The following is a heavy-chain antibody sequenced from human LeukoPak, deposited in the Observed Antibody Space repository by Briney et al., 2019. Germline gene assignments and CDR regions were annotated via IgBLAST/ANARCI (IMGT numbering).Heavy chain of an antibody. V-gene: IGHV4-34*01. J-gene: IGHJ4*02. CDR3: ARARPPTPFDY. CDR1: GGSFSGYY. Sequence: PSETLSLTCAVYGGSFSGYYWSWIRQPPGKGLEWIGEINHSGSTNYNPSLKSRVTISVDTSKNQLSLKLSSVTAADTAVYYCARARPPTPFDYWGQGTLVTVSS. CDR2: INHSGST.